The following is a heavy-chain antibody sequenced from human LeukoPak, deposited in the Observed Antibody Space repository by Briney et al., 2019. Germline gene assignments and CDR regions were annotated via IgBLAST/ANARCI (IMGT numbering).Heavy chain of an antibody. CDR1: GYTFTSYG. V-gene: IGHV1-18*01. D-gene: IGHD3-22*01. Sequence: ASVKVSCKASGYTFTSYGISWVRQAPGQGLEWMGWISAYNGNTNYAQKLQGRVTMTTDTSTSTAYMELRSLRSDDTAVYYCARESDYYDSSGHYDYWGQRTLVTVSS. CDR2: ISAYNGNT. CDR3: ARESDYYDSSGHYDY. J-gene: IGHJ4*02.